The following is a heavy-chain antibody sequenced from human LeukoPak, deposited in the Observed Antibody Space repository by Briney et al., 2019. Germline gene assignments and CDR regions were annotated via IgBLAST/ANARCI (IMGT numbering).Heavy chain of an antibody. CDR2: IYTSGST. D-gene: IGHD3-10*01. V-gene: IGHV4-59*10. Sequence: SETLSLTCAVYGGSSSGYYWSWIRQPAGKGLEWIGRIYTSGSTNYNPSLKSRVTMSVDTSKNQFSLKLSSVTAADTAVYYCARSNYYGSGSFDYWGQGTLVTVSS. J-gene: IGHJ4*02. CDR3: ARSNYYGSGSFDY. CDR1: GGSSSGYY.